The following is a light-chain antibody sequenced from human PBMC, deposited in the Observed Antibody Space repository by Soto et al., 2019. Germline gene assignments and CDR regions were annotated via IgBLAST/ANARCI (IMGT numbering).Light chain of an antibody. CDR1: QRITTY. Sequence: IPMTQTPSSLSASVGDRITVTCRASQRITTYVNWYQLKPGEAPKLLISTSGTLQRGVPSRFSGSGSVTDFTLTISGLQPADFATYFCQQTYSTPYTFGQGTRLEIK. CDR3: QQTYSTPYT. CDR2: TSG. J-gene: IGKJ2*01. V-gene: IGKV1-39*01.